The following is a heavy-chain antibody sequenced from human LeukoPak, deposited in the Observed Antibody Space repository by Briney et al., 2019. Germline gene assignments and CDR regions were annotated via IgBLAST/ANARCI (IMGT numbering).Heavy chain of an antibody. CDR2: INPNSGGT. CDR3: ARDLRDYGDYERYFDL. V-gene: IGHV1-2*02. J-gene: IGHJ2*01. D-gene: IGHD4-17*01. CDR1: GYTFTGYY. Sequence: ASVKVSCKASGYTFTGYYMHWVRQAPGQGLEWMGWINPNSGGTNYAQKFRGRVTMTRDTSISTAYMELSRLRSDDTAVYYCARDLRDYGDYERYFDLWGRGTLVTVSS.